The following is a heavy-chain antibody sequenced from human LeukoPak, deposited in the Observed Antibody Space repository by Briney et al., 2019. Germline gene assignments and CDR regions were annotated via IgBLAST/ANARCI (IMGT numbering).Heavy chain of an antibody. D-gene: IGHD2-8*02. CDR2: ISPSGDST. CDR3: ARRLTGGVTDFFDF. J-gene: IGHJ4*02. CDR1: GFTFSSHS. Sequence: GGSVRLSCAVSGFTFSSHSMSWVRQPPGEGLEWVAAISPSGDSTTYRDSVKGQFTISRDNSRNRLYLQMNTLTVEDTAIYYSARRLTGGVTDFFDFWGQGALVTVSS. V-gene: IGHV3-23*01.